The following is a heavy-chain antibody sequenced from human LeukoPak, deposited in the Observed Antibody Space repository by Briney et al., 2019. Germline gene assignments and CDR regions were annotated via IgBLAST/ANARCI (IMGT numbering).Heavy chain of an antibody. J-gene: IGHJ4*02. Sequence: SETLSLTCTVTGGSISSYYWSWVRQPAGKGLEWIGRIYTSGSTNYNPSLKSRVTMSVGTSKNQFSLKLSSVTAADTAVYYCAGGRRRGFDYWGQGTLVTVSS. CDR1: GGSISSYY. CDR3: AGGRRRGFDY. CDR2: IYTSGST. D-gene: IGHD2-15*01. V-gene: IGHV4-4*07.